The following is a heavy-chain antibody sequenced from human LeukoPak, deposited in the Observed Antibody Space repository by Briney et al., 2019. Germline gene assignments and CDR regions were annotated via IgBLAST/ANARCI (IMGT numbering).Heavy chain of an antibody. J-gene: IGHJ4*02. D-gene: IGHD2-8*01. CDR1: GFTFSSYG. CDR2: IRYDGSNE. V-gene: IGHV3-30*02. CDR3: AKDRYCTNGVCSGSFDY. Sequence: GGSLRLSCAASGFTFSSYGIHWVRQAPGKGLQWVAFIRYDGSNEKYAGSVKGRFTISRDNSKNTLYLQMNSLRAEDTAVYYCAKDRYCTNGVCSGSFDYWGRGTLVTVSS.